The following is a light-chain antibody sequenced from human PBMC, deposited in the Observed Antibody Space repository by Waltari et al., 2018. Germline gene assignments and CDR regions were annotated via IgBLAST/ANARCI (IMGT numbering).Light chain of an antibody. V-gene: IGLV2-23*02. CDR3: SSYAGSSKGV. J-gene: IGLJ2*01. CDR2: AVS. Sequence: QSALTQPASVSGSPGQSITISCTGTSSDVGNYQRVSWYQQHPGKAPKLMIYAVSKRPSCVSDRFSGSKSGDRASLTISDLQPEDEAEYFCSSYAGSSKGVFGGGTKVTVL. CDR1: SSDVGNYQR.